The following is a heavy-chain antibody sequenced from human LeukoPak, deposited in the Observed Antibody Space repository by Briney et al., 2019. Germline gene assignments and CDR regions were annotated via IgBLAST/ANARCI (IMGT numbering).Heavy chain of an antibody. Sequence: GASVTVSCKASGYTFTRYYMHWVRQAPGQGLEWMGIINPSGGSTSFAQNFQGRVTMTTDTSTSTAYMELRSLRSDDTAVYYCARGEGGDYTDPCYFDYWGQGTLVTVSS. D-gene: IGHD4-17*01. CDR2: INPSGGST. V-gene: IGHV1-46*01. J-gene: IGHJ4*02. CDR1: GYTFTRYY. CDR3: ARGEGGDYTDPCYFDY.